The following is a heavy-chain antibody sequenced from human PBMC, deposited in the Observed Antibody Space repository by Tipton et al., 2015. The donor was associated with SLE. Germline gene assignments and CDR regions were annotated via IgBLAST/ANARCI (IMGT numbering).Heavy chain of an antibody. D-gene: IGHD2-15*01. Sequence: TLSLTCTVSGDSIRRHFWSWIRQPPGKGLEWIGSIFHSGSTNYNPSLKSRVTISVDTSKNQFSLKLSSVTAADTAVYYCASYPNCSGGSCYYYYGMDVWGQGTTVTVSS. CDR2: IFHSGST. CDR3: ASYPNCSGGSCYYYYGMDV. J-gene: IGHJ6*02. V-gene: IGHV4-59*08. CDR1: GDSIRRHF.